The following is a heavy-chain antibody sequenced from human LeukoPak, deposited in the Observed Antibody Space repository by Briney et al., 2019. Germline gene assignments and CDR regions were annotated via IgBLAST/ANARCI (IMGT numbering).Heavy chain of an antibody. CDR1: GFTFSSYS. J-gene: IGHJ4*02. CDR3: ARDPGYSYGRELDY. CDR2: ISSSSSSYI. D-gene: IGHD5-18*01. V-gene: IGHV3-21*01. Sequence: PGGSLRLSCAASGFTFSSYSMNWVRQALGKGLEWVSSISSSSSSYIYYADSVKGRFTISRDNAKNSLYLQMNSLRAEDTAVYYCARDPGYSYGRELDYWGQGTLVTVSS.